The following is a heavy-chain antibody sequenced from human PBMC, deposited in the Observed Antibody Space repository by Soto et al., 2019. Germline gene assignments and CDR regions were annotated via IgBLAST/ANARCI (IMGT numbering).Heavy chain of an antibody. Sequence: QVQLVASGGGVVQPGRSLRLSCAASGFTFSSYGMHWVRQAPGKGLEWVAVIWYNGSDKKYADSVKGRFTISRDNSEKTLYLQMNSLRAEDTAVYYCAKDYGDWTGLYYYGMDVWGQGTTVTVSS. J-gene: IGHJ6*02. D-gene: IGHD4-17*01. CDR3: AKDYGDWTGLYYYGMDV. CDR2: IWYNGSDK. CDR1: GFTFSSYG. V-gene: IGHV3-33*06.